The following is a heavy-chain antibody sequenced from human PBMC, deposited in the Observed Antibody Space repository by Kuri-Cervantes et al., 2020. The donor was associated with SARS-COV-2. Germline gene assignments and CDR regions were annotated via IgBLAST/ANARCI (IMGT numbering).Heavy chain of an antibody. D-gene: IGHD3-3*01. V-gene: IGHV3-49*04. CDR1: GFTFGDYA. Sequence: GGSLRLSCTASGFTFGDYAMSWVRQAPGKGLEWVGFIRSKAYGGTTEYAASVKGRFTISRDDSKSIAYLQMNSLKTEDTAVYYCTGHDFWSGIFFDYWGQGTLVTVSS. J-gene: IGHJ4*02. CDR2: IRSKAYGGTT. CDR3: TGHDFWSGIFFDY.